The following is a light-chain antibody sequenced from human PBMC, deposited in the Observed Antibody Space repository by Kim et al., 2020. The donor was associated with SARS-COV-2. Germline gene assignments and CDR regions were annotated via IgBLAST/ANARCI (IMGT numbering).Light chain of an antibody. CDR2: RNN. CDR3: SAWDSGLSAWV. CDR1: SNNVGDQG. V-gene: IGLV10-54*01. Sequence: QAATVTRTGNSNNVGDQGAAWLQQHQGHPPKLLSYRNNNRPSGISERLAASRSGNTASLTITGLQPEDEADYYCSAWDSGLSAWVFGGGTQLTVL. J-gene: IGLJ3*02.